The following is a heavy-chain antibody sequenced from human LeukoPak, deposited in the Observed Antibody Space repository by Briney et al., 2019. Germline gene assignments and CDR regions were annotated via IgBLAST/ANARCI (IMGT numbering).Heavy chain of an antibody. D-gene: IGHD2-2*01. CDR1: GGSISSSNYY. V-gene: IGHV4-39*01. Sequence: SETLSLTCTVSGGSISSSNYYWGWSRQPPGKGLEWIGRIYYSGITYYNPSLKSRVTISVDTSNNQFSLKLSSVTAADTAMYYCARLLIYCSSTSCHFDYWGQGTLVTVSS. J-gene: IGHJ4*02. CDR2: IYYSGIT. CDR3: ARLLIYCSSTSCHFDY.